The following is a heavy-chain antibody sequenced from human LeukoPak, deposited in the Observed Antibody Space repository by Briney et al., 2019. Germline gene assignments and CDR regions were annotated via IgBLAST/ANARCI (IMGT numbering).Heavy chain of an antibody. V-gene: IGHV3-7*01. CDR2: IKQDGSEQ. CDR1: GFTFSSYG. CDR3: ASIPSYFDFWSGYFDY. D-gene: IGHD3-3*01. Sequence: GGSLRLSCAASGFTFSSYGMSWVRQAPGKGLEWVANIKQDGSEQYYVDSVKGRFTISRDNAKNSLYLQMNSLRAEDTAVYYCASIPSYFDFWSGYFDYWGQGTLVTVSS. J-gene: IGHJ4*02.